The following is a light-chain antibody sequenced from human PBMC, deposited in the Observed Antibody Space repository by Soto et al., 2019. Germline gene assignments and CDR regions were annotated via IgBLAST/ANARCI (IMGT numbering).Light chain of an antibody. V-gene: IGLV2-14*01. CDR3: SSYTSSSSLV. Sequence: QSALTQPASVSASPGQSITISCTRTSSDVGGYNYVSWYQQYPGKVPKLIIFEVTHRPSGVSSRFSGSKSGDTASLTISGLQPEDEADYYCSSYTSSSSLVFGTGTKLTVL. J-gene: IGLJ1*01. CDR2: EVT. CDR1: SSDVGGYNY.